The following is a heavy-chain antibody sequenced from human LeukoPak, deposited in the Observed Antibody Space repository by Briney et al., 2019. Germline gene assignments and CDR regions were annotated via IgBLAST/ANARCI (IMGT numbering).Heavy chain of an antibody. J-gene: IGHJ4*02. CDR3: AKDQVGATTLYYFDY. CDR1: GFTFSSYA. V-gene: IGHV3-23*01. Sequence: PGGSLRLSCAASGFTFSSYAMSWVRQAPGKGLEWVSAISGSGGSTYYADSVKGRFTISRDNSKNTLYLQMNSLRAEDTAVYYCAKDQVGATTLYYFDYWGQGTLVTVSS. CDR2: ISGSGGST. D-gene: IGHD1-26*01.